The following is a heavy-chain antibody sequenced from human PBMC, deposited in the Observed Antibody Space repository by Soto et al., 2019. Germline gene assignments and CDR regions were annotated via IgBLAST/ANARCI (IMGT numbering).Heavy chain of an antibody. D-gene: IGHD6-6*01. CDR3: ARGRAARPKNYYYYYMDV. Sequence: PSETLSHTRGVLGGSFGGYYWSWIRQPPGKGLEWIGEINHRGSTNYNPSLKSRVTISVDTSKNQFSLKLSSVTAADTAVYYCARGRAARPKNYYYYYMDVWGKGTTLTVSS. CDR1: GGSFGGYY. V-gene: IGHV4-34*01. J-gene: IGHJ6*03. CDR2: INHRGST.